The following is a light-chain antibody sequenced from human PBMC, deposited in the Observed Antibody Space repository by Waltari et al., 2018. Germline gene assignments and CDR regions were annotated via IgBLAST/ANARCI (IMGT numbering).Light chain of an antibody. CDR2: GAS. J-gene: IGKJ2*01. CDR3: QQYGSSPYT. V-gene: IGKV3-20*01. Sequence: EIVLTQSPGTLSLSAGERATLSCRASPTVSNNYLAWYQQKPGQAHRLLIYGASTRATGSQDKFRGSGVGADFTLTISRLDPEDFAMYFCQQYGSSPYTFGQGTKLE. CDR1: PTVSNNY.